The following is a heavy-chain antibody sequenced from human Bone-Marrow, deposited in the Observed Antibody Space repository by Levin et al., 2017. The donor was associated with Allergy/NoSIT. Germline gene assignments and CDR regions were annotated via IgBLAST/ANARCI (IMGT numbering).Heavy chain of an antibody. D-gene: IGHD1-14*01. J-gene: IGHJ6*04. CDR3: TRVRRSGVAGSYYYFMDV. Sequence: SGESLKISCVGSGFTFSKFSMHWVRQSPGKGLEWVAVTSFNGSSQYYINSVKGRFTISRDNSKNTLYLQMNSLRPDDTAVYYCTRVRRSGVAGSYYYFMDVWGKGTAVAVSS. CDR1: GFTFSKFS. V-gene: IGHV3-30-3*01. CDR2: TSFNGSSQ.